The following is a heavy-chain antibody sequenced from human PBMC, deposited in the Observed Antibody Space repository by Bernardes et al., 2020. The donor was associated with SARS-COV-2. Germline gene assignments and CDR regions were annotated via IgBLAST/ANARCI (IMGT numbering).Heavy chain of an antibody. Sequence: GGSLRLSCAASGSTFASYAVSWVRQAPGKGLEWVSTISGVCDYTDRENYADSVKGRFIISRDDSKNMLYLQMNSLRAEDTAIYYCAKGSITTQTTYWYFDLWGRGTLVTVSS. V-gene: IGHV3-23*01. CDR1: GSTFASYA. CDR3: AKGSITTQTTYWYFDL. J-gene: IGHJ2*01. CDR2: ISGVCDYTDRE. D-gene: IGHD2-15*01.